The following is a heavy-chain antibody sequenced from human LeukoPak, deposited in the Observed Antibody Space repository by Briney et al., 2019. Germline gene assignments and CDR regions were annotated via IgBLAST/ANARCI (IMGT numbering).Heavy chain of an antibody. CDR2: TNWDGGRT. Sequence: PGGSLRLSCAASGFTFDDYAMSWVRQTPGKGLEWVSGTNWDGGRTGYADSVKGRFTISRDNAKNSLYLQMNSLRAGDTAVYYCAKDGGYGALAELGYWGQGTLVTVSS. V-gene: IGHV3-20*04. CDR1: GFTFDDYA. D-gene: IGHD4-17*01. CDR3: AKDGGYGALAELGY. J-gene: IGHJ4*02.